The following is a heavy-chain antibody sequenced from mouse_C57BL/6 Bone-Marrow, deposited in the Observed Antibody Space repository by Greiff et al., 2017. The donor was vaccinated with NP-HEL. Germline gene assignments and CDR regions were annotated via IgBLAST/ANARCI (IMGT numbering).Heavy chain of an antibody. J-gene: IGHJ3*01. D-gene: IGHD2-5*01. CDR2: ISNGGGST. V-gene: IGHV5-12*01. CDR1: GFTFSDYY. Sequence: EVQLVESGGGLVQPGGSLKLSCAASGFTFSDYYMYWVRQTPEKRLEWVAYISNGGGSTYYPDTVKGRFTISRDNAKNTLYLQMSRLKAEDTAMYYCASPYSNYAWLAYWGQGTLVTVSA. CDR3: ASPYSNYAWLAY.